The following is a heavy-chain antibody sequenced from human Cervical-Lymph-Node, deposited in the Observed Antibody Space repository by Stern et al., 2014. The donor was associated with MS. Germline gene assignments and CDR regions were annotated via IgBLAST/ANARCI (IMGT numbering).Heavy chain of an antibody. J-gene: IGHJ4*02. CDR3: TRQDSNYIFDY. Sequence: QVQLLQPGSQMKNPGDSVKVSCKGSGYIFTNYALNWVRQAPGQGLEWMGWINTNTGDPTYAQDFTGRVVFSLDTSVSTAYLQISGLKAEDTAVYYCTRQDSNYIFDYWGQGTLVTVSS. CDR2: INTNTGDP. CDR1: GYIFTNYA. D-gene: IGHD4-11*01. V-gene: IGHV7-4-1*02.